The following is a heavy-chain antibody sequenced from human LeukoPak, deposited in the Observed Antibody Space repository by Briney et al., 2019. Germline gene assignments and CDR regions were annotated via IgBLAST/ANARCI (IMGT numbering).Heavy chain of an antibody. J-gene: IGHJ4*02. CDR3: VSGGGYFFDY. CDR1: GFIFSDQY. D-gene: IGHD4-23*01. V-gene: IGHV3-72*01. Sequence: PGGSLRLSRAASGFIFSDQYMDWVRQAPGKGLEWLGRVRNKAHNYMTEYAASVKDRFKISRDDSLKSLFLQLNSLKAEDTAVYYCVSGGGYFFDYWGRGTLVTVSS. CDR2: VRNKAHNYMT.